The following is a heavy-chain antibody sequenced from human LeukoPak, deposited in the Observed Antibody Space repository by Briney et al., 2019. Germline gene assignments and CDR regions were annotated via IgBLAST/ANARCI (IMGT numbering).Heavy chain of an antibody. CDR1: GFTFSTYS. V-gene: IGHV3-21*01. D-gene: IGHD2-15*01. CDR3: ARDLYCSGGSCAEYFDY. Sequence: GGSLRLSCAASGFTFSTYSMNWVRQAPGKGLEWVSSISSGSSYIYYADSVKGRFTISRDNAKNSLYLQMNSLRAEDTAVYYCARDLYCSGGSCAEYFDYWGQGTLVTVSS. CDR2: ISSGSSYI. J-gene: IGHJ4*02.